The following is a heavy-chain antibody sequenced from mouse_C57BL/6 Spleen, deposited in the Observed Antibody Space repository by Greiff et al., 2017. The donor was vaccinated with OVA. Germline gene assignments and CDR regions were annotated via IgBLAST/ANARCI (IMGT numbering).Heavy chain of an antibody. CDR3: ARDDYDADWYFDV. V-gene: IGHV3-6*01. CDR1: GYSITSGYY. Sequence: EVQLQESGPGLVKPSQSLSLTCSVTGYSITSGYYWNWIRQFPGNKLEWMGYISYDGSNNYNPSLKNRSSITRDTSKNQFFLKLNSVTTEDTATYYCARDDYDADWYFDVWGTGTTVTVSS. J-gene: IGHJ1*03. CDR2: ISYDGSN. D-gene: IGHD2-4*01.